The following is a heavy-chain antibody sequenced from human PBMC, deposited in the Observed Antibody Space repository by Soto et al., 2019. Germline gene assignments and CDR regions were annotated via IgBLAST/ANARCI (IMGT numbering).Heavy chain of an antibody. CDR3: PRHSPEKDVVPVPRQDFDS. CDR1: GGTFNSHT. CDR2: VVPLLGIE. D-gene: IGHD2-21*01. J-gene: IGHJ4*02. V-gene: IGHV1-69*02. Sequence: QVQLVQSGAKVKRPGSSVKVSCKASGGTFNSHTINWVRQAPGQGLEWVGRVVPLLGIESHPQKLKDRLTITADTSTGVVLVQLRNLTSEDTAVYYCPRHSPEKDVVPVPRQDFDSWGPGTVLSVSS.